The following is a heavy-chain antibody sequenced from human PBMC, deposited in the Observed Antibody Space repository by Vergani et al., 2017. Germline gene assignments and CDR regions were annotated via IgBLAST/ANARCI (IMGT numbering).Heavy chain of an antibody. CDR2: IYTSGRT. J-gene: IGHJ4*02. D-gene: IGHD3-22*01. V-gene: IGHV4-61*02. Sequence: QVQLQESGPGLVKPSQTLSLTCTVSGGSISSGSYYWSWIRQPAGKGLEWIGRIYTSGRTNYNPSLKSRVTILVDTSKNQFSLKLSSVTAADTAVYYCARMGGYDEGDAFRIGYFDSWGPGILVTVSS. CDR1: GGSISSGSYY. CDR3: ARMGGYDEGDAFRIGYFDS.